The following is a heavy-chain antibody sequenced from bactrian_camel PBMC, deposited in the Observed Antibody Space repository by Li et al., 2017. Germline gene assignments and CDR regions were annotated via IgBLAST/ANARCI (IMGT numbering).Heavy chain of an antibody. D-gene: IGHD8*01. V-gene: IGHV3S25*01. CDR2: VASNGGST. CDR1: GFTFSGYW. CDR3: AAGPVNTWTLEDEYIY. Sequence: QLVESGGGLVQPGGSLRLSCAASGFTFSGYWMYWVRQTPAKGLEWVSGVASNGGSTEYADAIVGRFTISRDNAKNTVYLQMNSLKPEDTAMYYCAAGPVNTWTLEDEYIYWGQGTQFTVS. J-gene: IGHJ4*01.